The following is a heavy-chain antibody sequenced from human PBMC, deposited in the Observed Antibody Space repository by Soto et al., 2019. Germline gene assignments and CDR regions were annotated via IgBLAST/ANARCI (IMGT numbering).Heavy chain of an antibody. D-gene: IGHD2-8*01. Sequence: SEPLSLTCTVSGDSISSYSWSWIRQPPGKGLEWIGNIHYNGNTKYSPSLKSRVTMSVDTSKNHFSLKLNSVTAADTAMYYCARNGDCTRPGCIVGWFDPWGPGTLVTVSS. V-gene: IGHV4-59*12. CDR2: IHYNGNT. CDR3: ARNGDCTRPGCIVGWFDP. J-gene: IGHJ5*02. CDR1: GDSISSYS.